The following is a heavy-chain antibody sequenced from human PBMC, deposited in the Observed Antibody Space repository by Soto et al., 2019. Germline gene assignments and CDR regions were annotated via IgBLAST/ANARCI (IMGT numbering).Heavy chain of an antibody. CDR1: GASISGGDWF. V-gene: IGHV4-30-4*01. CDR3: ASTVLSDFDY. J-gene: IGHJ4*02. Sequence: QVQLQESGPGLVKPSQTLSLTCTISGASISGGDWFWSWIRQPPGKGLEWLGYIYHTGSTSYSPSLKSRLLISVDTSKNQVSLQLDSVTAADTAVYFCASTVLSDFDYWGQGIRVAVSS. D-gene: IGHD4-4*01. CDR2: IYHTGST.